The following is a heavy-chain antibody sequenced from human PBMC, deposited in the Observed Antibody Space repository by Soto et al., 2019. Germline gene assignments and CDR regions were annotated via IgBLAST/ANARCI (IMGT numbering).Heavy chain of an antibody. CDR3: SSYKDSYYMYA. J-gene: IGHJ6*03. CDR2: ISSSGSTI. CDR1: GLTFSDYY. V-gene: IGHV3-11*01. D-gene: IGHD1-20*01. Sequence: PGGSLRLSCAASGLTFSDYYMSWIRQAPGKGLEWVSYISSSGSTIYYADSVKGRFTISRDNAKNSLYLQMNSLRAEDTAVYYCSSYKDSYYMYAWGKGTTVTVSS.